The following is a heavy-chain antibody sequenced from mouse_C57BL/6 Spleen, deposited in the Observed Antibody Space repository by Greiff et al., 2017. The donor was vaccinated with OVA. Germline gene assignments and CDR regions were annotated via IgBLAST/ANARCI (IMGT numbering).Heavy chain of an antibody. Sequence: EVKLQESGGDLVKPGGSLKLSCAASGFTFSSYGMSWVRQTPDKRLEWVATISSGGSYTYYPDSVKGRFTISRDNAKNTLYLQMSSLKSEDTAMYYCARPFITTVVAPDYWGQGTTLTVSS. D-gene: IGHD1-1*01. CDR3: ARPFITTVVAPDY. CDR2: ISSGGSYT. J-gene: IGHJ2*01. CDR1: GFTFSSYG. V-gene: IGHV5-6*01.